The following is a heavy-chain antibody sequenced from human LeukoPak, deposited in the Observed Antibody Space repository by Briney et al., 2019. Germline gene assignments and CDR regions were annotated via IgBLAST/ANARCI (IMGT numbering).Heavy chain of an antibody. Sequence: TLSLTCTVSGGSISSGDYYWGWVRQSPRKGLEWIGTIHYSGNTYYNPSLRSRLTISLDTSNNQFSLKLSSVTAADTAVYYCATYTEDYSGPAFAPWGQGTLVIVSS. J-gene: IGHJ5*02. CDR3: ATYTEDYSGPAFAP. V-gene: IGHV4-39*07. CDR1: GGSISSGDYY. CDR2: IHYSGNT. D-gene: IGHD3-16*01.